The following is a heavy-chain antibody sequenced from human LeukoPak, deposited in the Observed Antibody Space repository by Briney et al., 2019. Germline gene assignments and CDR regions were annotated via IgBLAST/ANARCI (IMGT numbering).Heavy chain of an antibody. J-gene: IGHJ4*02. V-gene: IGHV4-34*01. Sequence: KSSETLSLTCAVYGGSFSGYYWSWIRQPPGKGLEWIGEINHSGSTNYNPSLKSRVTISVDTSKNQFSLKLSSVTAADTAVYYCARAVDYYDSSGYYGYWGQGTLVTVSS. CDR1: GGSFSGYY. CDR3: ARAVDYYDSSGYYGY. CDR2: INHSGST. D-gene: IGHD3-22*01.